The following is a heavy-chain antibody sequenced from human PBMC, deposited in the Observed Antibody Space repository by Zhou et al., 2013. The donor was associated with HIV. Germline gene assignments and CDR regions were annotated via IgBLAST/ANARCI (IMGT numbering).Heavy chain of an antibody. CDR2: MYYSGST. V-gene: IGHV4-39*07. CDR3: ARVVGRELRHFDWLPAESDY. J-gene: IGHJ4*02. Sequence: QVQLQESGPGLVKPSETLSLTCSVSGGSISSSSYSWGWIRQPPGKGLEWIGSMYYSGSTYYNPSLKSRVTISVDTSKNQFSLKLSSVTAADTAVYYCARVVGRELRHFDWLPAESDYWGQGTLVTVSS. D-gene: IGHD3-9*01. CDR1: GGSISSSSYS.